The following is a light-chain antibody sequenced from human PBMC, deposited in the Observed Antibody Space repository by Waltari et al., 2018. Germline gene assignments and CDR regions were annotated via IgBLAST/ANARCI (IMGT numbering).Light chain of an antibody. CDR2: EGN. CDR1: SSDVGNYNL. V-gene: IGLV2-23*01. Sequence: QSALTQPASVSGSPGQSITISCTGTSSDVGNYNLVSWYQQHPGKAPKLMIYEGNKRPSRVSHRFSGSKSGNTASLTISGLQAEDEADYHCCSYAGGSTYVVFGGGTKLTVL. J-gene: IGLJ2*01. CDR3: CSYAGGSTYVV.